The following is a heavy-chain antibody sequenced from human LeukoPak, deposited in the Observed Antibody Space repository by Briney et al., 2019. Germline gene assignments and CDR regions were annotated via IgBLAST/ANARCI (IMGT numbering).Heavy chain of an antibody. D-gene: IGHD2-21*02. Sequence: SETLSLTCTVSGGSISSYYWSWIRQPAGKGLEWIGRIYTSGSTNYNPSLKSRVTMSVDTSKNQFSLKLSSVTAADTAVYYCARSSSIVVVTANPFDYWGQGTLVTVSS. CDR3: ARSSSIVVVTANPFDY. J-gene: IGHJ4*02. CDR1: GGSISSYY. V-gene: IGHV4-4*07. CDR2: IYTSGST.